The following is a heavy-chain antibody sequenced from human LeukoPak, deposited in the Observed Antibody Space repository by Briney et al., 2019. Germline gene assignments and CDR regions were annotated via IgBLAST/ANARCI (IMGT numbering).Heavy chain of an antibody. CDR2: ISSSSSYI. J-gene: IGHJ3*02. CDR3: ARRYDSSGPNAFDI. D-gene: IGHD3-22*01. V-gene: IGHV3-21*01. Sequence: GGSLRLSCAASGFTFSSYSMDWVRQAPGKGLEWVSSISSSSSYIYYADSVKGRFTISRDNAKNSLYLQMNSLRAEDTAVYYCARRYDSSGPNAFDIWGQGTMVTVSS. CDR1: GFTFSSYS.